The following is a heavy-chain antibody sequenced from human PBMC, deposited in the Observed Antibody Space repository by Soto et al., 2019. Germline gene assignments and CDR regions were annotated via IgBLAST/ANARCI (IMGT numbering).Heavy chain of an antibody. V-gene: IGHV3-23*01. Sequence: EVPLLESGGGLVQPGGSLRLSCVGSGFFFSSYTMTWVRQAPGKGLEWVSSFSATSENTYDADSVRGRFTISRDNSKNTLFLQMNSLTAEDTAMYYCAKARDQQWVRLPFDYWGQGILVIVSS. CDR3: AKARDQQWVRLPFDY. D-gene: IGHD6-19*01. CDR2: FSATSENT. J-gene: IGHJ4*02. CDR1: GFFFSSYT.